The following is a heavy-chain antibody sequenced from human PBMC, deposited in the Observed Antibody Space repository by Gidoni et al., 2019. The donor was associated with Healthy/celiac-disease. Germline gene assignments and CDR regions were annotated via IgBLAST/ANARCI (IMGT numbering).Heavy chain of an antibody. J-gene: IGHJ4*02. CDR3: ARESSRVGFDY. D-gene: IGHD6-13*01. V-gene: IGHV3-33*01. Sequence: QEQLVESGGGVVQPGRSLRLSCAASGCTFSSYGMHWVRQAPGKGLEWVAVIWYDGSNKYYADSVKGRFTISRDNSKNTLYLQMNSLRAEDTAVYYCARESSRVGFDYWGQGTLVTVSS. CDR2: IWYDGSNK. CDR1: GCTFSSYG.